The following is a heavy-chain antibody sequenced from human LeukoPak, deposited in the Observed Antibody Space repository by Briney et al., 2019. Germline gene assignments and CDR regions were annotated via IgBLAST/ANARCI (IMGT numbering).Heavy chain of an antibody. D-gene: IGHD3-10*01. Sequence: GGSLRLSCAASGFSFSSYAMGWVRQAPGMGLEWVSGISGSGGSTYYADPVKGRFTISRDNSKNTLYLQMNSLRAEDTAVYYCAKGPGRYYGSGSYPLFDYWGQGTLVTVSS. J-gene: IGHJ4*02. CDR3: AKGPGRYYGSGSYPLFDY. CDR2: ISGSGGST. V-gene: IGHV3-23*01. CDR1: GFSFSSYA.